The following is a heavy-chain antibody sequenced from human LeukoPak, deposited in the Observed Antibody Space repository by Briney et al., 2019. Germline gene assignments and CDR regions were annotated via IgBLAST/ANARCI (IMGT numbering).Heavy chain of an antibody. Sequence: GGSLRLSCAASGFTSSSYAMNWARQAPGKGLEWVSTISGSGESTYYADSVKGRFTISRDNAKNSLYLQMNSLRAEDTAVYYCARVSSSGWFLFDYWGQGTLVTVSS. CDR1: GFTSSSYA. D-gene: IGHD6-19*01. CDR2: ISGSGEST. V-gene: IGHV3-23*01. CDR3: ARVSSSGWFLFDY. J-gene: IGHJ4*02.